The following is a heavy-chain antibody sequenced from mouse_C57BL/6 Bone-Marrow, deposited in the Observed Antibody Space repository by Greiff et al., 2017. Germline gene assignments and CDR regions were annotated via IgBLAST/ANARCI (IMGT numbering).Heavy chain of an antibody. V-gene: IGHV3-6*01. CDR2: ISYDGGN. Sequence: EVKLMESGPGLVKPSQSLSLTCSVTGYSITSGYYWNWIRQFPGNKLEWMGYISYDGGNNYNPSLKNRISITRDTSKNQFFLKLNSVTTEDTATYCGARDGSSSSGLAYWGQGTLVTVSA. D-gene: IGHD1-1*01. CDR3: ARDGSSSSGLAY. J-gene: IGHJ3*01. CDR1: GYSITSGYY.